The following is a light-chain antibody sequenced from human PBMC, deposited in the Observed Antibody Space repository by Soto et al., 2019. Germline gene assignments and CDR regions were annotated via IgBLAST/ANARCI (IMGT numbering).Light chain of an antibody. CDR1: QSVSSNY. J-gene: IGKJ1*01. V-gene: IGKV3-20*01. CDR2: GAS. CDR3: QQYGSTPRT. Sequence: ELVLTQSPCTLSLSPGETATLSCRASQSVSSNYLAWYQQKPGQAPRLLIYGASSRATGIPDRFSGSGSGTDFTLTISGMEPEDIAVYYCQQYGSTPRTFGQGTKVDIK.